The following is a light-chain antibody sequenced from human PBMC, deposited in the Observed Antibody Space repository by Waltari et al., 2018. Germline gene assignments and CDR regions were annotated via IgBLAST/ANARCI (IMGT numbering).Light chain of an antibody. CDR1: SSDFGNYNH. CDR3: CSYAGSNTLM. J-gene: IGLJ3*02. V-gene: IGLV2-23*01. Sequence: QSALTQPASVSGSPGQSITISCTGASSDFGNYNHVSWYQHHPDRAPRLIMYEGTKRPSGISNRFSASKSGYTASLTISGLQTEDEGDYYCCSYAGSNTLMFGGGTKLTVL. CDR2: EGT.